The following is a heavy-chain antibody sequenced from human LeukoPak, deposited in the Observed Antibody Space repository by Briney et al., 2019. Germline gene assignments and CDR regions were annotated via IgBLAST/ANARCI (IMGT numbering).Heavy chain of an antibody. J-gene: IGHJ4*02. Sequence: ASVKVSCKASGYTFTNYDIIWVRQATGQGLEWMGWMNPNSGNAGYAQKFQGRVTITRNSSISTAYMELSSLRAEDTAVYYCAKDRIVGAYSDFDYWGQGTLVTVSS. CDR3: AKDRIVGAYSDFDY. V-gene: IGHV1-8*03. CDR2: MNPNSGNA. D-gene: IGHD1-26*01. CDR1: GYTFTNYD.